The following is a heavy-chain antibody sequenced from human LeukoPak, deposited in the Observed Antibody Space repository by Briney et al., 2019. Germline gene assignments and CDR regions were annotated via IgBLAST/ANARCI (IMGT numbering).Heavy chain of an antibody. CDR2: IYSGGST. D-gene: IGHD6-6*01. V-gene: IGHV3-66*02. J-gene: IGHJ6*04. CDR3: ARDPGGSRSGV. Sequence: GGSLRLSCAASGFTVSSNYMSWVRQAPGKGLEWVSVIYSGGSTYYADSVKGRFTISRDNSKNTLYLQMNSLRAEDTAVYYCARDPGGSRSGVWGKGTTVAVSS. CDR1: GFTVSSNY.